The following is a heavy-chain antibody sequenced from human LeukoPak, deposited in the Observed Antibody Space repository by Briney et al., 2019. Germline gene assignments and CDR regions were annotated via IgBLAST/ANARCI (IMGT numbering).Heavy chain of an antibody. CDR1: GFTVITND. CDR3: ARGVEPLAANTLAY. CDR2: LYSDGNT. V-gene: IGHV3-53*01. D-gene: IGHD1-14*01. Sequence: PGGSLRLSCAASGFTVITNDMTWVRQAPGKGLEWVSVLYSDGNTKYADSVRGRFTISRDNSNNTLYLEMNSLSPDDTAVYYCARGVEPLAANTLAYWGQGTLVTVSS. J-gene: IGHJ4*02.